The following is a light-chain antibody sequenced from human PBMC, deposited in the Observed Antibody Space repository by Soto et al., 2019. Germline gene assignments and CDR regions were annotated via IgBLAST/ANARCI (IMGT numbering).Light chain of an antibody. V-gene: IGLV1-40*01. CDR2: GNS. J-gene: IGLJ2*01. CDR1: SSNIGADYH. CDR3: QSYDISLSGVV. Sequence: QPVLTQPPSVSGAPGQRVTISCTGSSSNIGADYHVHWYQQLPGTAPKLLIYGNSNRPSGVPDRFSGSKSGTSASLAITGLQAEDEADYYCQSYDISLSGVVFGGGTKLTVL.